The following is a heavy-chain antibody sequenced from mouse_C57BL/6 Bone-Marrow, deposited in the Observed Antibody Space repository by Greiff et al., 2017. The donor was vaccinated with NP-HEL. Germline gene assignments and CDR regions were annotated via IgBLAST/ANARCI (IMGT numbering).Heavy chain of an antibody. V-gene: IGHV5-12*01. CDR1: GFTFSDYY. D-gene: IGHD3-2*02. CDR2: ISNGGGST. CDR3: ARPTAQATYAMDY. Sequence: EVKLVESGGGLVQPGGSLKLSCAASGFTFSDYYMYWVRQTPEKRLEWVAYISNGGGSTYYPDTVKGRFTLSRDNAKNTQYLQMSRLKSEDTAMYYCARPTAQATYAMDYWGQGTSVTVSS. J-gene: IGHJ4*01.